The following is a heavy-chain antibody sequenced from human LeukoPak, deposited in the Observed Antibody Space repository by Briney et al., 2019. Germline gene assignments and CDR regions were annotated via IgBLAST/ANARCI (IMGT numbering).Heavy chain of an antibody. V-gene: IGHV4-4*07. D-gene: IGHD6-13*01. J-gene: IGHJ5*02. Sequence: SETLSLTCTVSGGSLSSYYWIWIRQPAGKGLEWIGRIYTSGSTNYNPSLKSRVTMSVDTSKNQFSLKLSSVTAADTAVYYCARGPSIAPAYNWFDPWGQGTLVTVSS. CDR3: ARGPSIAPAYNWFDP. CDR1: GGSLSSYY. CDR2: IYTSGST.